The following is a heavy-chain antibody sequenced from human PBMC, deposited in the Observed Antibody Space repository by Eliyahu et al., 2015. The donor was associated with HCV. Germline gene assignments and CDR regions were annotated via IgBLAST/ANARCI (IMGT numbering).Heavy chain of an antibody. J-gene: IGHJ4*02. CDR2: INPNGGGT. Sequence: ASGQGLEWMGIINPNGGGTTYAQKFQGRVTMTRDTSTSTVYMELGSLRSEDTAVYYCARIVETTVYDYWGQGTQVTVTS. V-gene: IGHV1-46*01. CDR3: ARIVETTVYDY. D-gene: IGHD1-1*01.